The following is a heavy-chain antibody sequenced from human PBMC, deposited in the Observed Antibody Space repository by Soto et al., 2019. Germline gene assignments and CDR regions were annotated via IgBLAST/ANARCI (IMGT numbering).Heavy chain of an antibody. V-gene: IGHV1-8*01. CDR2: MNPNSGNT. CDR1: GYTFTSYD. CDR3: ALCPAAYYYTGMHV. D-gene: IGHD3-10*02. J-gene: IGHJ6*02. Sequence: QVQLVQSGAEVKKPGASVKVSCKASGYTFTSYDINWVRQATGQGLEWMGWMNPNSGNTGYAQKFQGRVTMTRNTSISTAYMELSTLRSGDQSVYYCALCPAAYYYTGMHVWGQGTTVTVPS.